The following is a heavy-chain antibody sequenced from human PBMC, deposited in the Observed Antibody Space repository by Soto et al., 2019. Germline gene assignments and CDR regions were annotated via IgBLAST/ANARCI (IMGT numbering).Heavy chain of an antibody. Sequence: SETLSLTCTVSGGSISSYYWSWIRQPPGKGLERIGYIYYSGRTNYNPSLKSRVTISVDTSKNQFSLKLSSVTAADTAVYYCARDVYGAIGYFDYWGQGTLVTVS. CDR2: IYYSGRT. CDR1: GGSISSYY. J-gene: IGHJ4*02. V-gene: IGHV4-59*01. CDR3: ARDVYGAIGYFDY. D-gene: IGHD4-17*01.